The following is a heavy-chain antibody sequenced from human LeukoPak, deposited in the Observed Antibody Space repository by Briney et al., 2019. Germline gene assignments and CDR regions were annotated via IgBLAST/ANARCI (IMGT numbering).Heavy chain of an antibody. CDR2: IWYDGSNK. J-gene: IGHJ4*02. Sequence: PGGSLRLSCAASGFTLSNYGFHWVRQPPGKGLEWVAVIWYDGSNKYYADYVKGRFTISRDDSKNTLYLQMNSLRAEDTAVYYCARDLGVTNYYFDYWGQGTLVTV. D-gene: IGHD4-23*01. V-gene: IGHV3-33*01. CDR3: ARDLGVTNYYFDY. CDR1: GFTLSNYG.